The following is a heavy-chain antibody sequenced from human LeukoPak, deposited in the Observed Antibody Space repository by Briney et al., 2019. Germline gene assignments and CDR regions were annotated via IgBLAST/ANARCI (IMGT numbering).Heavy chain of an antibody. CDR3: ARGCSGGSCYSDYYYYGMDV. CDR2: INPNSGGT. V-gene: IGHV1-2*02. CDR1: GYTFTGYY. D-gene: IGHD2-15*01. Sequence: ASVKVSCKASGYTFTGYYMHWVRQAPGQGLEWMGWINPNSGGTNYAQKFQGRVTMTRDTSISTAYMELSRLRSDDTAVYYCARGCSGGSCYSDYYYYGMDVWGQGTTVNVSS. J-gene: IGHJ6*02.